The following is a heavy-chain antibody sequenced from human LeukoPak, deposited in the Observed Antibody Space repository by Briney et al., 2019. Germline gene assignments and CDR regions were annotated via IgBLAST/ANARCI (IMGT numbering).Heavy chain of an antibody. Sequence: SETLSLTCAVYGGSFSGYYWSWIRQPPGKGLEWIGEINHSGSTNYNPSLKSRVTISVDTSKNQFSLKLSSVTAADTAVYYCGFGETKRIIDYWGQGTLVTVSS. D-gene: IGHD3-10*01. V-gene: IGHV4-34*01. J-gene: IGHJ4*02. CDR2: INHSGST. CDR1: GGSFSGYY. CDR3: GFGETKRIIDY.